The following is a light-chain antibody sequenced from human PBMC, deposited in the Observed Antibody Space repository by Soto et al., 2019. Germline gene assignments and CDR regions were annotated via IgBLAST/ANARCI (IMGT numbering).Light chain of an antibody. J-gene: IGKJ3*01. Sequence: EIGLKDSPGTLSLYPGERASISCRASQSLSSSYLVWYQQKPGQAPRLLIYGASSRATGIPDRFSGSGSGTDFTLTISRLEPEDFAVYYCQQYGNTPPLVTFCPGTKVDI. CDR1: QSLSSSY. CDR3: QQYGNTPPLVT. V-gene: IGKV3-20*01. CDR2: GAS.